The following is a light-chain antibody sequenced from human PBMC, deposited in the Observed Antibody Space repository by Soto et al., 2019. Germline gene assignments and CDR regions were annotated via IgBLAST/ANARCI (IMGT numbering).Light chain of an antibody. CDR2: DAS. CDR1: QSISSW. CDR3: QQYNSYPA. V-gene: IGKV1-5*01. Sequence: DIQMTQSPSTLSASVGDRVTITCRASQSISSWLAWYQQKPGKAPKLLIYDASSLESAVPSRFSGSGSGTEFTLTISSLQPDDFATYYCQQYNSYPAFGQGTKVEI. J-gene: IGKJ1*01.